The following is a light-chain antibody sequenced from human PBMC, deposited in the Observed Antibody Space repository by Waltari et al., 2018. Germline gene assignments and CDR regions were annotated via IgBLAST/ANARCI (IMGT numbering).Light chain of an antibody. V-gene: IGKV1-9*01. J-gene: IGKJ4*01. Sequence: DIQLTQSPSFLSASVRDRVTITCRASQGISTHLAWYQQKPGKGPKLLIYAASTLQSDIPSRFSGSGSGTEFTLTISSLQSEDFATYYCLHLNNFPLSFGGVTKVELK. CDR2: AAS. CDR3: LHLNNFPLS. CDR1: QGISTH.